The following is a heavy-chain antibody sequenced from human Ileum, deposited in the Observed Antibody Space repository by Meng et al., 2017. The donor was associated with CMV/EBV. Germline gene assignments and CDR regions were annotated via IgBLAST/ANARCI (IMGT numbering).Heavy chain of an antibody. Sequence: SGGSIITSTYWWGWVRQPPGKGLEWIGSISYTGNTHRNPSLKSRVTMSVDTSMNQFSLKLSSVTAADTAVYYCARQLGGGSWSLHNWGQGILVTVSS. CDR3: ARQLGGGSWSLHN. V-gene: IGHV4-39*01. CDR1: GGSIITSTYW. CDR2: ISYTGNT. D-gene: IGHD6-13*01. J-gene: IGHJ4*02.